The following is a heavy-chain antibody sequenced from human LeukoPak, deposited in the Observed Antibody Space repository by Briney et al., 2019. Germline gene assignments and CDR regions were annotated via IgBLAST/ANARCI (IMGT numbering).Heavy chain of an antibody. V-gene: IGHV3-33*01. D-gene: IGHD2-15*01. Sequence: GGSLRLSCAASGFTFSSYGMHWVRQAPGKGLEWVAVIWYDGSNKYYADSVKGRFTISRDNSKNTLYLQMNSLRAEDTAVYYCARDQCSGGSCYYYYYYGMDVWGQGTTVTVSS. J-gene: IGHJ6*02. CDR1: GFTFSSYG. CDR3: ARDQCSGGSCYYYYYYGMDV. CDR2: IWYDGSNK.